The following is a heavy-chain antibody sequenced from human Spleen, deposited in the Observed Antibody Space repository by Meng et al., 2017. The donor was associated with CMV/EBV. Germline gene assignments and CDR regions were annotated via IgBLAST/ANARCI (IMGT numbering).Heavy chain of an antibody. CDR2: ISAYNGHT. V-gene: IGHV1-18*04. CDR3: ARVISMVRESLVNVAAYYGMDV. J-gene: IGHJ6*02. Sequence: ASVKVSCKASGSTFTGYYMHWVRQAPGQGLEWMGWISAYNGHTNYAQSLRGRVTMTTDTSTSTAYMELRSLRSDDTAVYYCARVISMVRESLVNVAAYYGMDVWGQGTAVTVSS. CDR1: GSTFTGYY. D-gene: IGHD3-10*01.